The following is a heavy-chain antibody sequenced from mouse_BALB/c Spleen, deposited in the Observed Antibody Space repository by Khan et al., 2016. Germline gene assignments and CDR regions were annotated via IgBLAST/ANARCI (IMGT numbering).Heavy chain of an antibody. CDR2: INYSGST. V-gene: IGHV3-1*02. CDR1: GYSITSGYS. CDR3: EGEGMTAAFAY. Sequence: EVQLVESGPDLVKPSQSLSLTCTVTGYSITSGYSWHWIRQFPGNKLEWMGYINYSGSTNYNPSLKSRISFTRDTSTTQFFLQLNSVTTEDTATYVCEGEGMTAAFAYWGQGTLVTVSA. J-gene: IGHJ3*01. D-gene: IGHD1-2*01.